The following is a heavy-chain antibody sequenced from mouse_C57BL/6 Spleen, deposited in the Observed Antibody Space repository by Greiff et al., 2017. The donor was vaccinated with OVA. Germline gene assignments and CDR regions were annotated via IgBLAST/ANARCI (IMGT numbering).Heavy chain of an antibody. J-gene: IGHJ1*03. CDR3: ASFTTSWYFDV. CDR1: GYTFTSYW. Sequence: QVQLKESGAELVKPGASVKLSCKASGYTFTSYWMHWVKQRPGQGLEWIGMIHPNSGSTNYNEKFKSKATLTVDKSSSTAYMQLSSLTSEDSAVYYCASFTTSWYFDVWGTGTTVTVSS. V-gene: IGHV1-64*01. D-gene: IGHD1-1*01. CDR2: IHPNSGST.